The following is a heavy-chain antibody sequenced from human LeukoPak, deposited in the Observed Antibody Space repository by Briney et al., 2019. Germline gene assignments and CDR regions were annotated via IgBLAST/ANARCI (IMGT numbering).Heavy chain of an antibody. J-gene: IGHJ6*03. D-gene: IGHD3-10*01. V-gene: IGHV4-34*01. CDR3: ARDHRYYGSGSYGFYYYYMDV. CDR2: INHSGST. CDR1: GGSFSGYY. Sequence: SETLPLTCAVYGGSFSGYYWSWIRQPPGKGLEWIGEINHSGSTNYNPSLKSRVTISVDTSKNQFSLKLSSVTAADTAVYYCARDHRYYGSGSYGFYYYYMDVWGKGTTVTVSS.